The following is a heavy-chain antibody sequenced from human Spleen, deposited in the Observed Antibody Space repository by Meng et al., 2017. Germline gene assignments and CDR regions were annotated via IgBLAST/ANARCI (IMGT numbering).Heavy chain of an antibody. V-gene: IGHV4-34*01. CDR1: GGSFSNFY. CDR2: INHSGGT. D-gene: IGHD3-10*01. Sequence: QVQLQQWGAGLLKPSETLSLTCAVSGGSFSNFYWNWIRQPPGKGLEWIGEINHSGGTNYNPSLKSRVTISVDTSKNQFSLKLSSVTAADTAVYYCARDGKVRGVYDYWGQGTLVTVSS. J-gene: IGHJ4*02. CDR3: ARDGKVRGVYDY.